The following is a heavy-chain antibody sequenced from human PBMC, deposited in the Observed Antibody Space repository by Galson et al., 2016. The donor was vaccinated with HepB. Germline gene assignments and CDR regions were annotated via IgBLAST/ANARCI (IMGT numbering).Heavy chain of an antibody. CDR3: ARADGFNTPFFDS. CDR2: ISSSSVYI. V-gene: IGHV3-21*01. Sequence: SLRLSCAVSEFTLSNYRIDWVRQAPGKGLEWVSCISSSSVYIWYADSVRGRFTNSRDNAKNSLYLQMDSLTAEDTAVYYCARADGFNTPFFDSWGQGTLVTVSS. D-gene: IGHD5-24*01. CDR1: EFTLSNYR. J-gene: IGHJ4*02.